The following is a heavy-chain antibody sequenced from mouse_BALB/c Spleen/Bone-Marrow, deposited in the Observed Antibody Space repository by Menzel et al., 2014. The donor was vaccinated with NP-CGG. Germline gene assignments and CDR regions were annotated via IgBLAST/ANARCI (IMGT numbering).Heavy chain of an antibody. D-gene: IGHD1-1*02. Sequence: VQLQQSAAELARPGASVKMSCKASGYTFSTYTMHWVKQRPGQGLEWIGYINPSSGYTEYNQKFKDKTTLTADKSSGTAYMQLSSLTSEDSAVYYGARKVDGSYGPLFAYWGQGTLVTVSA. J-gene: IGHJ3*01. V-gene: IGHV1-4*02. CDR1: GYTFSTYT. CDR3: ARKVDGSYGPLFAY. CDR2: INPSSGYT.